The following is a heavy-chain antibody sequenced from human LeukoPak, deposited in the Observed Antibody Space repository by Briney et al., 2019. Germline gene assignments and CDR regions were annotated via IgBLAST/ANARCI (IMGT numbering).Heavy chain of an antibody. CDR2: IYYSGIT. CDR1: GGSISSSY. J-gene: IGHJ6*02. D-gene: IGHD1-26*01. CDR3: ARLIRATNGMDV. Sequence: SETLSLTCTVSGGSISSSYWSWMRQPPGKGLEWIGYIYYSGITNYNPSLKSRVTISLDTSKNQFSLKLTSATAADTAEYYCARLIRATNGMDVWGQGTTVTVSS. V-gene: IGHV4-59*12.